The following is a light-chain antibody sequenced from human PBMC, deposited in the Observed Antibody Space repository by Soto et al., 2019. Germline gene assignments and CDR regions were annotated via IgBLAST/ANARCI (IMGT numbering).Light chain of an antibody. Sequence: EIVMTHSPATLSVSPGERATRSCRASQCVSSSLAWYQQKPGQAPRLLIYDISTRATGIPTRFSGSGSGTEFTLTISSLQSEDFAVYYCQQYNDWPLTFGGGTKVDIK. CDR3: QQYNDWPLT. CDR1: QCVSSS. J-gene: IGKJ4*01. CDR2: DIS. V-gene: IGKV3D-15*01.